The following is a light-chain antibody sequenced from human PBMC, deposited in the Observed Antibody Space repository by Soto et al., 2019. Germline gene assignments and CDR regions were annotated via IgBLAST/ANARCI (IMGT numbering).Light chain of an antibody. Sequence: QSVLTQPPSVSGXPXXXXTXSCTXSXXNIGAGYDVHWYQQLPGRAPKLLIYGNTNRPSGVPDRFSGSKSGTSASLAITGLQAEDEADYYCLSFDSSLSVVFGGGTKLTVL. CDR2: GNT. CDR3: LSFDSSLSVV. J-gene: IGLJ2*01. V-gene: IGLV1-40*01. CDR1: XXNIGAGYD.